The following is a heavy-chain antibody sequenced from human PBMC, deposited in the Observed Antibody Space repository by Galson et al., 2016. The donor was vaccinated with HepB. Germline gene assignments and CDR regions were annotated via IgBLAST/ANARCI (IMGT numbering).Heavy chain of an antibody. Sequence: ETLSLPCTVSGGSVSSGSYYWSWIRQPPGQGLEWIGYIYYSGSTNYNPSLKSRVTISVDTSKNQFSLKLSSVTAADTAVYYCARGDSSWGYWYFDLWGRGTLVTVSS. J-gene: IGHJ2*01. CDR2: IYYSGST. D-gene: IGHD6-13*01. V-gene: IGHV4-61*01. CDR1: GGSVSSGSYY. CDR3: ARGDSSWGYWYFDL.